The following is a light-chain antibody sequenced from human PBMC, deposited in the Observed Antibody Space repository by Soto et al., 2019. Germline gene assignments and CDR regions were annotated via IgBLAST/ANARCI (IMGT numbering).Light chain of an antibody. CDR3: SSYGGNDWV. J-gene: IGLJ3*02. V-gene: IGLV2-8*01. CDR1: SSDVGGYNY. CDR2: EVH. Sequence: QSALTQPPSASGSLGQSVTFSCTGTSSDVGGYNYVSWYQQHPGKAPKLIIYEVHKRPSGVPDRFSGSKSGNTASLTVSGLPAEDEADYHCSSYGGNDWVFGGGTKLTVL.